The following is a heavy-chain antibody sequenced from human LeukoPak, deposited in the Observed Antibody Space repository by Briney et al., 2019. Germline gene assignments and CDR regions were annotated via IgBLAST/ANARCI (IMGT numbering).Heavy chain of an antibody. V-gene: IGHV3-72*01. J-gene: IGHJ4*02. CDR3: ARGNRGFDY. CDR1: GFTFSSYI. D-gene: IGHD7-27*01. CDR2: IRKKANSYTT. Sequence: VGSLRLSCAASGFTFSSYIMNWVRQAPGKVLEWVGRIRKKANSYTTEYAASVKGRFTISRDDSKNSLYLQMNGMKTEDTAVYYCARGNRGFDYWGEGSLVTVSS.